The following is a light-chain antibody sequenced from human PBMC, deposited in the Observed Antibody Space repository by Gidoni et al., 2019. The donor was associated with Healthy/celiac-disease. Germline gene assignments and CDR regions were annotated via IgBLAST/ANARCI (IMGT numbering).Light chain of an antibody. CDR3: QQYNSYSYT. Sequence: DIQMTPSPSTLSASVGDRVTITCRASQSISSWLYWYQQKPGKAPKLLIYEASSLESGVPSRFSGSGSGTEFTLTISSLQPDDFATYYCQQYNSYSYTFGQGTKLEIK. CDR1: QSISSW. J-gene: IGKJ2*01. V-gene: IGKV1-5*03. CDR2: EAS.